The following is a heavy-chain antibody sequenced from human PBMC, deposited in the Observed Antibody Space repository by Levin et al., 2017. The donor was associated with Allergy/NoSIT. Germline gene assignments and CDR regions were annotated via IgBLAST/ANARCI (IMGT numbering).Heavy chain of an antibody. CDR1: GGSISSSSYY. Sequence: SETLSLTCTVSGGSISSSSYYWGWIRQPPGKGLEWIGSIYYSGSTYYNPSLKSRVTISVDTSKNQFSLKLSSVTAADTAVYYCARTIQSSSWDDYFDNWGQGTLVTVSS. D-gene: IGHD6-13*01. CDR2: IYYSGST. CDR3: ARTIQSSSWDDYFDN. J-gene: IGHJ4*02. V-gene: IGHV4-39*01.